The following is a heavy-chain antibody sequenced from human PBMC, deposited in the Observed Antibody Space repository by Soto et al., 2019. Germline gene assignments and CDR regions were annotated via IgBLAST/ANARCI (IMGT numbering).Heavy chain of an antibody. CDR2: ISSSSSYI. J-gene: IGHJ6*02. Sequence: EVQLLESGGGLVQPGGSLRVSCAASGFTFSSYAMSWVRQAPGKGLEWVSSISSSSSYIYYADSVKGRFTISRDNAKNSLYLQMNSLRAEDTAVYYCARDKPDSSGWHYYGMDVWGQGTTVTVSS. CDR1: GFTFSSYA. CDR3: ARDKPDSSGWHYYGMDV. V-gene: IGHV3-21*01. D-gene: IGHD6-19*01.